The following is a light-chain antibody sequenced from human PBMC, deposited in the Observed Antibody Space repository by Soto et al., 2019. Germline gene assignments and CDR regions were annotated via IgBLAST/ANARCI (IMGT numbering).Light chain of an antibody. V-gene: IGKV1-33*01. Sequence: DIQMTQSPSSLSASVGDRVTITCQASQDISNYLNWYQQKPGKAPKLLIYVASNLETGVPSRFSGSGSGTDFTFTISSLQPEDIATYYCQQYDNVLTFGGGTKVEIK. CDR1: QDISNY. CDR2: VAS. CDR3: QQYDNVLT. J-gene: IGKJ4*01.